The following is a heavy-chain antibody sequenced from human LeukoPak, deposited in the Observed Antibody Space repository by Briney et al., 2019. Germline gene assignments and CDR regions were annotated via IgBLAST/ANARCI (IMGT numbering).Heavy chain of an antibody. Sequence: GGSLRLSCAASGFTFSSYAMSWVRQAPGEGLEWVSAISGSGGSTYYADSVKGRFTLSRDNSKNTLYLQMNSLRAEDTAVYYCAKGIYSSGWSYFDYWGHGTLVTVSS. D-gene: IGHD6-19*01. J-gene: IGHJ4*01. V-gene: IGHV3-23*01. CDR2: ISGSGGST. CDR3: AKGIYSSGWSYFDY. CDR1: GFTFSSYA.